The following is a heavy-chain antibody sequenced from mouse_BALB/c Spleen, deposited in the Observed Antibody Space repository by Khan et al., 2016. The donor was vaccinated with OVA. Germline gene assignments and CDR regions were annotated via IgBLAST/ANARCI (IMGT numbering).Heavy chain of an antibody. J-gene: IGHJ3*01. V-gene: IGHV2-5-1*01. Sequence: QVQLKESGPSLVQPSQSLSITCTVSGFSLTDYGVHWLRQSPGKVLEWLGVIWRGGSTDYNAAFLSRLNITKDNSKSQVFFEMNSLQLDDTAIYYCVKNPSPRLPGVAYWGQGTLVTVST. CDR3: VKNPSPRLPGVAY. CDR2: IWRGGST. CDR1: GFSLTDYG.